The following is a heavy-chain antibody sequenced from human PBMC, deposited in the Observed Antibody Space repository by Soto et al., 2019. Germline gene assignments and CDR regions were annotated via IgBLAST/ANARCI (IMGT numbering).Heavy chain of an antibody. Sequence: SVKVSCKASGVTFSSYAISWVRQAPVQGLEWMGGIIPIFGTANYAQKFQGRVTITADKSTSTAYMELSSLRSEDTAVYYCARGDSYYDYVWGSYRQLAYYFDYWGQGTQVTVSS. CDR2: IIPIFGTA. D-gene: IGHD3-16*02. CDR1: GVTFSSYA. V-gene: IGHV1-69*06. J-gene: IGHJ4*02. CDR3: ARGDSYYDYVWGSYRQLAYYFDY.